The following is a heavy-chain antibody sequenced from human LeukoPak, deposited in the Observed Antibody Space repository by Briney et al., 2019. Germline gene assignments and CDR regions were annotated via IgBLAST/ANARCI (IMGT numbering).Heavy chain of an antibody. Sequence: PGGSLRLSCAASGFTVSSNYMSWVRQAPGKGLEWVSVIYSGGSTYYADSVKGRFTISRDNSKNTLYLQMNSLRAEDTAVYYCARDRFDCSGGSCNYRGPNWFDPWGQGTLVTVSS. CDR2: IYSGGST. CDR1: GFTVSSNY. D-gene: IGHD2-15*01. J-gene: IGHJ5*02. V-gene: IGHV3-66*01. CDR3: ARDRFDCSGGSCNYRGPNWFDP.